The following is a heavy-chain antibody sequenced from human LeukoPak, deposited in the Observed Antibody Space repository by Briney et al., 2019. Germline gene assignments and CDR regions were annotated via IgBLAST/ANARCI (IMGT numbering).Heavy chain of an antibody. V-gene: IGHV3-48*01. D-gene: IGHD3-10*01. CDR3: TRFGEG. Sequence: GGSLRLSCAASGFTLSHYSVTWVRQASGKGLEWVSYVGVTGSPTYYADSVKARFTISRDDAKESLYLQMNSLRAEDTAVYYCTRFGEGWGQGTLVTVSS. CDR2: VGVTGSPT. CDR1: GFTLSHYS. J-gene: IGHJ4*02.